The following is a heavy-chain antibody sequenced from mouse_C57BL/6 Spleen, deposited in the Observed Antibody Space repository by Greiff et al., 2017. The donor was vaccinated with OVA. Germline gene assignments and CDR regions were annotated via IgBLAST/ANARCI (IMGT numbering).Heavy chain of an antibody. CDR1: GYTFTSYW. CDR3: ARRGDDGYLFAY. D-gene: IGHD2-3*01. Sequence: QVQLQQPGAELVRPGTSVKLSCKASGYTFTSYWMHWVKQRPGQGLEWIGVIDPSDSYTNYNQKFKGKATLTVDTSSSTAYMQLSSLTSEDSAVYYCARRGDDGYLFAYWGQGTLVTVSA. CDR2: IDPSDSYT. J-gene: IGHJ3*01. V-gene: IGHV1-59*01.